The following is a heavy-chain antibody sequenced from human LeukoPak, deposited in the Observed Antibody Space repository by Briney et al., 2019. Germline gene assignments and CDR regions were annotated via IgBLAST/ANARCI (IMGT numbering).Heavy chain of an antibody. CDR2: IIPILGIA. D-gene: IGHD5-18*01. CDR3: ATVDTAMVTKGYYYYGMDV. CDR1: GGTFSSYA. V-gene: IGHV1-69*04. J-gene: IGHJ6*02. Sequence: ASVKVSCTASGGTFSSYAISWVRQAPGQGLEWMGRIIPILGIANYAQKFQGRVTITADKSTSTAYMELSSLRSEDTAVYYCATVDTAMVTKGYYYYGMDVWGQGTTVTVSS.